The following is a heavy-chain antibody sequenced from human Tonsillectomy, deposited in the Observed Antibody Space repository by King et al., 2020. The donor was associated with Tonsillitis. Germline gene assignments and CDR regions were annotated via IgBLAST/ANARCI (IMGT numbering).Heavy chain of an antibody. CDR3: ARGAEGSCFDP. J-gene: IGHJ5*02. V-gene: IGHV1-18*04. D-gene: IGHD3-10*01. CDR2: INVYSGYT. Sequence: VQLVESGAEVKKPGASVKVSCKASGYTFTCYGISWVRQAPGQGLEWMAWINVYSGYTDYAQKLQGRVTMTTDTSTRTAYMELRSLRSDDTAVYYCARGAEGSCFDPWGQGTLVTVSS. CDR1: GYTFTCYG.